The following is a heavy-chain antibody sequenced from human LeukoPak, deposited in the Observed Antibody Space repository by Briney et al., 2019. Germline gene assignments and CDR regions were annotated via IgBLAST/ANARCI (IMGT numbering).Heavy chain of an antibody. D-gene: IGHD3-10*01. Sequence: PGGSLRLSCAASGFTVNTNYMSWVRQAPGKGLEWVSVIYSGGYTYYADSAKGRFTISRDNSKNTLYLRMNSLRAEDTAVYYCARALGHYYGSGGNYYFDYWGQGTLVTVSS. CDR3: ARALGHYYGSGGNYYFDY. CDR2: IYSGGYT. J-gene: IGHJ4*02. V-gene: IGHV3-53*01. CDR1: GFTVNTNY.